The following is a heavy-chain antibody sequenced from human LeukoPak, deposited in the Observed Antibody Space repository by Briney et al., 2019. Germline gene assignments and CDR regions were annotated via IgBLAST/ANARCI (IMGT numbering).Heavy chain of an antibody. V-gene: IGHV3-23*01. J-gene: IGHJ4*02. CDR1: GFTFSSYA. CDR2: ISGSGGST. Sequence: LTGGSLRLSCAASGFTFSSYAMSWVRQAPGKGLEWVSAISGSGGSTYYADSVKGRFTISRDNSKNTLYLQMNSLRAADTAVYYCAKGDSSYPDYWGQGTLVTVSS. D-gene: IGHD3-22*01. CDR3: AKGDSSYPDY.